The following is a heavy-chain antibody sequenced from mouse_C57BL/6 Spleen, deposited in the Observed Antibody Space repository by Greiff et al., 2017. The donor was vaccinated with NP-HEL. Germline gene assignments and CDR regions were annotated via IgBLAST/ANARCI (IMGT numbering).Heavy chain of an antibody. CDR3: ARQRYYYGSSLYAMDY. V-gene: IGHV5-6*01. D-gene: IGHD1-1*01. CDR1: GFTFSSYG. CDR2: ISSGGSYT. Sequence: EVKVVESGGDLVKPGGSLKLSCAASGFTFSSYGMSWVRQTPDKRLEWVANISSGGSYTYYPDSVKGRFTISRDNAKNTLYLQMSSLKSEDTAMYYCARQRYYYGSSLYAMDYWGQGTSVTVSS. J-gene: IGHJ4*01.